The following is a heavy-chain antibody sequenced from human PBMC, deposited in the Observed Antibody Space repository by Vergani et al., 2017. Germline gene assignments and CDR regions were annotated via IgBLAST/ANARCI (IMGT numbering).Heavy chain of an antibody. V-gene: IGHV4-39*01. D-gene: IGHD3-3*01. CDR1: GGSISSSSYY. J-gene: IGHJ3*02. Sequence: QLQLQESGPGLVKPSETLSLTCTVSGGSISSSSYYWGWIRQPPGKGLEWIGSIYYSGSTYYNPSLKSRVTISVDTSKNQFSLKLSSVTAADPAVYYCASSYDFWSGTPCDAFDIWGQGTMVTVSS. CDR2: IYYSGST. CDR3: ASSYDFWSGTPCDAFDI.